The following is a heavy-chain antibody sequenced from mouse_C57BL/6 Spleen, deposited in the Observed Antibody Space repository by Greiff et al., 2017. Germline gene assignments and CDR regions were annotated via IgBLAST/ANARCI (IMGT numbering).Heavy chain of an antibody. CDR1: GFTFSDYG. D-gene: IGHD2-3*01. V-gene: IGHV5-17*01. Sequence: EVKVVESGGGLVKPGGSLKLSCAASGFTFSDYGMHWVRQAPEKGLEWVAYISSGSSTIYYADTVKGRFTISRDNAKNTLFLQMTSLRSEDTAMYYCARRYDGYWYFDVWGTGTTVTVSS. CDR3: ARRYDGYWYFDV. CDR2: ISSGSSTI. J-gene: IGHJ1*03.